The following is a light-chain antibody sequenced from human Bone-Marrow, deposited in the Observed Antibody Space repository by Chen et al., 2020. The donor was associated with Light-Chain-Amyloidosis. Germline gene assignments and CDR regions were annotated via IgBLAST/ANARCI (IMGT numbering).Light chain of an antibody. CDR3: AAWDGSLSGYV. J-gene: IGLJ1*01. V-gene: IGLV1-47*01. CDR1: SSNIGINY. CDR2: RNN. Sequence: QSVLTQSPSASGAPGPRVTFLFHRASSNIGINYVYWYQHFPGAAPTLLILRNNHRPSGVPDRCAGSKAGTSAVLAISGLRSEDEADYYCAAWDGSLSGYVFGTGTKVIVL.